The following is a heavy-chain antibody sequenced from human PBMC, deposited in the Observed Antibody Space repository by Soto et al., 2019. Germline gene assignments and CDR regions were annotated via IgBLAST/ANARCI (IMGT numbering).Heavy chain of an antibody. D-gene: IGHD2-15*01. CDR2: IYYSGST. Sequence: PSETLSLTCTVSGGSISSYYWSWIRQPPGKGLEWIGYIYYSGSTNYNPSLKSRVTISVDTSKNQFSLKLSSVTAADTAVYYCARVIGGCWRGGSCSHNWFDHWGQGTLVTVSS. V-gene: IGHV4-59*01. CDR1: GGSISSYY. CDR3: ARVIGGCWRGGSCSHNWFDH. J-gene: IGHJ5*02.